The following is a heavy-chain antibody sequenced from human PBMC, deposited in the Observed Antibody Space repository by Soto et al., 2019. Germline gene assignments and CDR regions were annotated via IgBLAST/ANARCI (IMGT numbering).Heavy chain of an antibody. Sequence: GESLKISCKGSGYSFAGYWITWVRQKPGKGLEWMGRIDPSDSQTYFSPSFRGHVTISATKSITTVFLQWSSLRASDTAMYYCARQIYDSDTGPNFQYYFDSWGQGTPVTVSS. D-gene: IGHD3-22*01. CDR3: ARQIYDSDTGPNFQYYFDS. J-gene: IGHJ4*02. CDR1: GYSFAGYW. V-gene: IGHV5-10-1*01. CDR2: IDPSDSQT.